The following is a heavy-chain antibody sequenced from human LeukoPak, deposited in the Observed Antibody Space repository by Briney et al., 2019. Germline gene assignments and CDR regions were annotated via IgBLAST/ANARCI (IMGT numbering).Heavy chain of an antibody. V-gene: IGHV3-7*01. Sequence: PGGSLRLSCAASEFTFNNYWLSWVRQAPGKGLEWVANIKGDGREKYYVDSVKGRFTISRDNAKNSVYLQMNSLRAEDTAVYYCARDAFRTRYFDLWGRGTLVTVSS. D-gene: IGHD3-10*01. CDR3: ARDAFRTRYFDL. CDR1: EFTFNNYW. CDR2: IKGDGREK. J-gene: IGHJ2*01.